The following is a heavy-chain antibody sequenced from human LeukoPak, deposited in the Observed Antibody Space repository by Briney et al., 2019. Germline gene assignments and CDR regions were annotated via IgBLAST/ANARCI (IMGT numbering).Heavy chain of an antibody. CDR3: ARVEYISGYSHVY. Sequence: ASVKVSFTASGYTFSSYDINWVRQAPGQGLEWMGWMNPNSGNTGYAQKFQGRVTMTRNIFINTAYMELSSLRSEDTAVYYCARVEYISGYSHVYWGQGTLVTVSS. CDR1: GYTFSSYD. D-gene: IGHD3-22*01. CDR2: MNPNSGNT. J-gene: IGHJ4*02. V-gene: IGHV1-8*01.